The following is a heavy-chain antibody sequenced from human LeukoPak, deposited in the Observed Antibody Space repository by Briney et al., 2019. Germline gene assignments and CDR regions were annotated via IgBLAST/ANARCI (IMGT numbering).Heavy chain of an antibody. V-gene: IGHV3-23*01. CDR3: AKDRLASIAALPTGAFDI. D-gene: IGHD6-6*01. Sequence: GGSLRLSCAASGFTFSSYAMSWVRQVPGKGLEWVSAISGSTGSTYYADSVKGRFTISRDNSKNTLYLQMNSLRAEDTAVYYCAKDRLASIAALPTGAFDIWGQGTMVTVSS. J-gene: IGHJ3*02. CDR2: ISGSTGST. CDR1: GFTFSSYA.